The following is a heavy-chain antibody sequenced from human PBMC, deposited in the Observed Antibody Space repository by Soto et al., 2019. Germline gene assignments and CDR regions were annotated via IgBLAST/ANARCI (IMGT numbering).Heavy chain of an antibody. J-gene: IGHJ5*02. CDR2: IIPILGIA. Sequence: QVQLVQSGAEVKKPGSSVKVSCKASGGTFSSYTISWVRQAPGQGLEWMGRIIPILGIANYAQKFQSRVTITADKSTSTAYMGLSSLRSEDTAVYYCARVEMATNSNWFDPWGQGTLVNVSS. CDR3: ARVEMATNSNWFDP. V-gene: IGHV1-69*02. CDR1: GGTFSSYT. D-gene: IGHD5-12*01.